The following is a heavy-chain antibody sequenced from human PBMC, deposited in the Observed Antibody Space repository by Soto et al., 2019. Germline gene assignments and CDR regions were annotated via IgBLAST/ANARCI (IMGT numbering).Heavy chain of an antibody. D-gene: IGHD3-9*01. CDR1: GGSISSGGYY. CDR3: ARDLRDILTGYYYYYGMDV. V-gene: IGHV4-31*03. CDR2: IYYSGST. Sequence: SETLSLTCTVSGGSISSGGYYWSWIRQHPGKGLEWIGYIYYSGSTYYNPSLKSRVTISVDTSKNQFSLKLSSVTAADTAVYHCARDLRDILTGYYYYYGMDVWGQGTTVTVSS. J-gene: IGHJ6*02.